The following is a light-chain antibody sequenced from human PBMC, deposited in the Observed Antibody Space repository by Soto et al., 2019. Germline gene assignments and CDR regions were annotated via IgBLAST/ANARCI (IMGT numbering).Light chain of an antibody. Sequence: DIQVTQSPPTLSASVGDRVTITCRASPTISTWMAWYQQKPGKAPKLLVYDASTLQSGVASRFSGSGSGTEFTLIISGLQPDDSATYYCQQYTNTNNPWMFGQGTKLDIK. CDR1: PTISTW. CDR3: QQYTNTNNPWM. J-gene: IGKJ2*01. V-gene: IGKV1-5*01. CDR2: DAS.